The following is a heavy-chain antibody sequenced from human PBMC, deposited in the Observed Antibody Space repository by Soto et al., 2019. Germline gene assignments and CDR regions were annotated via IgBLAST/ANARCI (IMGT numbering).Heavy chain of an antibody. D-gene: IGHD6-13*01. Sequence: PGGSLRLSCAASGFTFSSYGMRWVRQAPGKGLEWVAVISYDGSNKYYADSVKGRFTISRDNSKNTLYLQMNSLRAEDTAVYYCAREGSSWYRYYYYYGMDVWGQGTTVTVSS. CDR3: AREGSSWYRYYYYYGMDV. CDR2: ISYDGSNK. CDR1: GFTFSSYG. J-gene: IGHJ6*02. V-gene: IGHV3-30*03.